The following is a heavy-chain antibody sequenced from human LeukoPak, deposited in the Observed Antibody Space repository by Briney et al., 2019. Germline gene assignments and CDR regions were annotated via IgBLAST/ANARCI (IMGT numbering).Heavy chain of an antibody. Sequence: PGGSLRLSCAASGFNFNNYAMSWVRQTPGKGLEWVSGIGDNDGTTYYTDSVRGRFTISRDNSKDTVYLQMKNLRAADTALYFCVRHDSYIPFWGQGSLVTVSS. CDR1: GFNFNNYA. V-gene: IGHV3-23*01. CDR2: IGDNDGTT. CDR3: VRHDSYIPF. D-gene: IGHD5-18*01. J-gene: IGHJ1*01.